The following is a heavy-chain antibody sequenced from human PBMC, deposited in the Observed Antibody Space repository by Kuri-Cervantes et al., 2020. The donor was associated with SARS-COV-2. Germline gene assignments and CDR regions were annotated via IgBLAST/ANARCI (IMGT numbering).Heavy chain of an antibody. J-gene: IGHJ1*01. Sequence: LRLSCAVYGGSFSGYYWSWIRQPPGKGLEWIGEINHSGSTNYNPSRKSRVTISVDKSKNQFSLKLNSVTAADTAVYYCARRGPTTVTTFTSLAEVGFQHWGQGTLVTVSS. V-gene: IGHV4-34*01. D-gene: IGHD4-17*01. CDR2: INHSGST. CDR3: ARRGPTTVTTFTSLAEVGFQH. CDR1: GGSFSGYY.